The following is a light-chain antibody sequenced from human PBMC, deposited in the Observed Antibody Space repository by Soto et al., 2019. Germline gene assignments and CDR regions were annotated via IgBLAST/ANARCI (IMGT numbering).Light chain of an antibody. J-gene: IGKJ5*01. CDR1: QSVSSN. CDR2: GAS. V-gene: IGKV3-15*01. CDR3: QQYKKWPL. Sequence: EIVLTHSPGTLSLSPGDRATLXVRAGQSVSSNLAWYQQKPGQAPRLLIYGASTRATGIPARFSGSGSGTDFTLTVSRLEPEDFAVYYCQQYKKWPLFGQGTRLEIK.